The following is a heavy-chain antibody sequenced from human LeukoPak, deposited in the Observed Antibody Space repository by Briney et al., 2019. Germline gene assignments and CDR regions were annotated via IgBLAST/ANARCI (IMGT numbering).Heavy chain of an antibody. J-gene: IGHJ3*02. Sequence: SETLSLTCTVSGGSISSSSYYWSWIRQPPGKGLEWIGYIYYSGSTNYNPSLKSRVTISVDTSKNQFSLKLSSVTAADTAVYYCARLSYDYVWGSYRYLADDAFDIWGQGTMVTVSS. V-gene: IGHV4-61*05. CDR3: ARLSYDYVWGSYRYLADDAFDI. D-gene: IGHD3-16*02. CDR1: GGSISSSSYY. CDR2: IYYSGST.